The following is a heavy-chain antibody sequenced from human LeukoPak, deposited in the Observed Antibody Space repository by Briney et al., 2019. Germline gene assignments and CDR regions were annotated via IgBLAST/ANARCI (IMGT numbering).Heavy chain of an antibody. CDR1: AFTFSSYW. J-gene: IGHJ4*02. Sequence: GGSLRLSCAASAFTFSSYWMSWLRQAPGKGLEWVANIKEDGSEINYVDSVKGRFTISRDNAKKSLYLQMNSLRVEDTVVYYCARDRGYSSFDYWGQGTLVTVSS. CDR3: ARDRGYSSFDY. V-gene: IGHV3-7*01. D-gene: IGHD4-23*01. CDR2: IKEDGSEI.